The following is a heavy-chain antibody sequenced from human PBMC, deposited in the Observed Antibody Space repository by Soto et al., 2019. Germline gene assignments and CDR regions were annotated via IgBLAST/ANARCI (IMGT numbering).Heavy chain of an antibody. CDR1: GFTFSSYA. Sequence: LRLSCAASGFTFSSYAMSWVRQAPGKGLEWVGRIKSKTDGGTTDYAAPVKGRFTISRDDSKNTLYLQMNSLKTEDTAVYYCTTEGPGYCSGGSCQALDYWGQGTLVTVSS. J-gene: IGHJ4*02. D-gene: IGHD2-15*01. CDR2: IKSKTDGGTT. V-gene: IGHV3-15*01. CDR3: TTEGPGYCSGGSCQALDY.